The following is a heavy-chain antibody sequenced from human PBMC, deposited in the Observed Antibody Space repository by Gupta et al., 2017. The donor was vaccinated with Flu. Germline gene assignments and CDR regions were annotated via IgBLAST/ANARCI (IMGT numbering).Heavy chain of an antibody. Sequence: EVQLVESGGGLVQPGGSLRLSCAASGFTVSSNYMSWVRQAPGKGLEWVSVIYSGGSTYYADSVKGRFTISRDNSKNTLYLQMNSLRAEDTAVYYCARRGPVVPAAIRYYYYGMDVWGQGTTVTVSS. D-gene: IGHD2-2*01. CDR2: IYSGGST. CDR1: GFTVSSNY. V-gene: IGHV3-66*02. CDR3: ARRGPVVPAAIRYYYYGMDV. J-gene: IGHJ6*02.